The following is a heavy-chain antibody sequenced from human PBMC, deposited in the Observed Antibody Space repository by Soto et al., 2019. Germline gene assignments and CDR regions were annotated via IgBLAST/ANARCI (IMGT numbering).Heavy chain of an antibody. CDR2: IYYSGST. Sequence: SETLSPASTVSGGAIRSSSYYWGWSRQPPGKGLEWIGSIYYSGSTYYNPSLKSRVTISVDTSKDQFSLKLSSVTAADTAVYYCARRGYSYGYWDAFDIWGQGTMVT. J-gene: IGHJ3*02. D-gene: IGHD5-18*01. CDR3: ARRGYSYGYWDAFDI. CDR1: GGAIRSSSYY. V-gene: IGHV4-39*01.